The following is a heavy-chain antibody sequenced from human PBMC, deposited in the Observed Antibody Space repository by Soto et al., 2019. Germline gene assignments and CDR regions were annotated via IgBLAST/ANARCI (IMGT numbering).Heavy chain of an antibody. CDR3: ARGGGNFDQ. CDR2: VKQDGSDK. Sequence: DVQLVESGGGLVQPGGSLRLTCAASGFTLSGYWMSWVRQAAGKGLEWVANVKQDGSDKYYVDSVKGRFTISRDNAKKSLYLESKRLRAGDTAVDYCARGGGNFDQWGQGTLVTVSS. CDR1: GFTLSGYW. D-gene: IGHD3-16*01. J-gene: IGHJ4*02. V-gene: IGHV3-7*04.